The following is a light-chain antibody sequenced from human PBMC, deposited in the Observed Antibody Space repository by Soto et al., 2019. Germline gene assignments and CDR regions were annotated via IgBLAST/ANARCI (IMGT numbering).Light chain of an antibody. CDR1: QSVSSIY. CDR3: QPRVT. Sequence: EIVLTQSPGTLSLSPGERATLSCRASQSVSSIYLAWYQQKPGQAPRLLIYGASSRATGIPDRFSGSGSGTDFTLTISRLEPEDFAVYYCQPRVTFGQGTKLEIK. V-gene: IGKV3-20*01. J-gene: IGKJ2*01. CDR2: GAS.